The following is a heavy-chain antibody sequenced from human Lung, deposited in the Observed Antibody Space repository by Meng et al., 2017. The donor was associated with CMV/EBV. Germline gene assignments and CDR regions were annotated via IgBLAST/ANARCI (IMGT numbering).Heavy chain of an antibody. CDR2: IDSDGRDI. J-gene: IGHJ4*02. CDR3: ARVVAESLGWEMGY. V-gene: IGHV3-74*03. CDR1: GITLNRYL. Sequence: VVGVDGGGGLVQRGWCLVPSYAYAGITLNRYLMYWVRQAPGKGLGWGSRIDSDGRDITYADFVRGLFSISRDDAKNTLYLQMNRLRVEDTAVYYCARVVAESLGWEMGYWGQGTLVTVSS. D-gene: IGHD1-26*01.